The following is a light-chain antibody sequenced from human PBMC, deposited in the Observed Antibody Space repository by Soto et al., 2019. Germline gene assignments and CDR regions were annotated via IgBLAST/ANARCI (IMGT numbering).Light chain of an antibody. V-gene: IGLV2-8*01. CDR1: TGDIGNYNF. Sequence: QSVLTQPPSASGSPGQSVAISCTGTTGDIGNYNFVSWYQQHPGKAPKLLIFEVNKRPSGVPDRFSGSKSGNTASLTVSGRQAEDEADYYCSSHGGNSPYVFGTGTKVTVL. CDR3: SSHGGNSPYV. CDR2: EVN. J-gene: IGLJ1*01.